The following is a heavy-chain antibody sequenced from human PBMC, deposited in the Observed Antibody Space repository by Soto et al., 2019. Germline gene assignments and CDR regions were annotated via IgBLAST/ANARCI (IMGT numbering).Heavy chain of an antibody. Sequence: QVQLQESGPGLLKPLETLSLTCTVSGVSLNSGHYYWVWIRQSPGKGLAWIASIYYDESTYYNPSLKSRVTISTDKPKNQFSLTLKSVTAADTAVYYCGKVLIGATRHTDVDSWSQGALVTVSS. CDR1: GVSLNSGHYY. CDR2: IYYDEST. D-gene: IGHD2-15*01. CDR3: GKVLIGATRHTDVDS. V-gene: IGHV4-39*01. J-gene: IGHJ4*02.